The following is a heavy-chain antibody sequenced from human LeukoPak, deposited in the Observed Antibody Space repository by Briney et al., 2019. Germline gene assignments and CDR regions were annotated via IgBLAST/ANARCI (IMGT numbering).Heavy chain of an antibody. CDR3: ARGRRGYSGYDFPD. CDR2: MNPNSGNT. CDR1: GYTFTSYD. V-gene: IGHV1-8*01. D-gene: IGHD5-12*01. Sequence: ASVRVSCKASGYTFTSYDINWVRQATGQGLEWMGWMNPNSGNTGYAQKFQGRVTMTRNTSISTAYMELSSLRSEDTAVYYCARGRRGYSGYDFPDWGQGTLVTVSS. J-gene: IGHJ4*02.